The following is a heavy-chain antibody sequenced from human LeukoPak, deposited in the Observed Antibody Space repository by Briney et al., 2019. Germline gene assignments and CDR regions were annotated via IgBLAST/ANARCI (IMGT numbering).Heavy chain of an antibody. J-gene: IGHJ6*02. CDR3: ARSGYYHYYYGMDV. D-gene: IGHD3-3*01. V-gene: IGHV4-59*01. Sequence: SETLSLTCTVSGDSISSYYWSWIRQPPGKGLEWIAYIYNSGSTRYTPSLKSRVTISVDTSKNQFSLKLSSVTAADTAVYYCARSGYYHYYYGMDVWGQGTTVTVSS. CDR1: GDSISSYY. CDR2: IYNSGST.